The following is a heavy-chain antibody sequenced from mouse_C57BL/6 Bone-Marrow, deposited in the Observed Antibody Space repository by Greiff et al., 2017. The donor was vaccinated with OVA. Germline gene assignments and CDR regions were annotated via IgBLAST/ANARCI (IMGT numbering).Heavy chain of an antibody. V-gene: IGHV5-6*01. D-gene: IGHD1-1*01. CDR2: ISSGGSYT. CDR1: GFTFSSYG. CDR3: ARQNYYYGSSVDY. J-gene: IGHJ2*01. Sequence: EVKLQESGGDLVKPGGSLKLSCAASGFTFSSYGMSWVRQTPDKRLEWVATISSGGSYTYYPDSVKGRFTISRDNAKNTLYLQMSSLKSEDTAMYYCARQNYYYGSSVDYWGQGTTLTVSS.